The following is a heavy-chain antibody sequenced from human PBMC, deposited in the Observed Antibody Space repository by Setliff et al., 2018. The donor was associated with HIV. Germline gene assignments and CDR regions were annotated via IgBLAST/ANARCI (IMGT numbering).Heavy chain of an antibody. V-gene: IGHV1-2*04. CDR3: ARGRDLLVLCD. D-gene: IGHD2-8*02. CDR2: INPKSDGT. CDR1: GGPFTSSS. Sequence: ASVKVSCKASGGPFTSSSIGWVRQAPGQGLEWMGWINPKSDGTNYAQKFQGWITMTRDTSISTAYMELSRLRSDDTAVYYCARGRDLLVLCDWGQGTLVTVSS. J-gene: IGHJ4*02.